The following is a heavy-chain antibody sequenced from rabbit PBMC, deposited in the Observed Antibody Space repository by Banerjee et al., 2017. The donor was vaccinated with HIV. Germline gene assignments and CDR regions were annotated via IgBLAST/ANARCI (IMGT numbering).Heavy chain of an antibody. CDR1: GFSFSNRYV. CDR3: ARNGGMLDYEL. D-gene: IGHD6-1*01. CDR2: INTSSGNT. J-gene: IGHJ4*01. V-gene: IGHV1S40*01. Sequence: QSLEESGGDLVKPGAFLTLTCTASGFSFSNRYVMCWVRQAPGKGLEWIACINTSSGNTVYASWAKGRFTISKTSSTTVTLQMTSLTAADTATYFCARNGGMLDYELWGPGTLVTVS.